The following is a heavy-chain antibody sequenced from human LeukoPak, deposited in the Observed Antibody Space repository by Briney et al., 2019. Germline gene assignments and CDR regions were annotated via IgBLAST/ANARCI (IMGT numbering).Heavy chain of an antibody. Sequence: QPGGPLSLSCAVSGFTLRNFGRSGARQPPGKGLKGVPEISAGGGSKNYADSVKGRFTISRDNPKNTLYLQMNSLRAEDTAVYFCAKRGIVIRAVIIVGFHKEAYYFDYWGQGALVTVSS. D-gene: IGHD3-10*01. CDR3: AKRGIVIRAVIIVGFHKEAYYFDY. CDR2: ISAGGGSK. J-gene: IGHJ4*02. CDR1: GFTLRNFG. V-gene: IGHV3-23*01.